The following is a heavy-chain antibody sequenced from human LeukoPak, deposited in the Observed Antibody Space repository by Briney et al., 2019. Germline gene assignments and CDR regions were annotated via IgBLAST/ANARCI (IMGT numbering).Heavy chain of an antibody. CDR2: IYPGDSDT. D-gene: IGHD3-22*01. CDR3: ARQPIMYYYDSSGPADI. CDR1: GYSFTSYW. Sequence: GESLKISCKGSGYSFTSYWIGWVRQMPGKGLEWMGIIYPGDSDTRYSPSFQGQVTISADKSISTAYLQWSSLKASDTAMYYCARQPIMYYYDSSGPADIRGQGTMVTVSS. V-gene: IGHV5-51*01. J-gene: IGHJ3*02.